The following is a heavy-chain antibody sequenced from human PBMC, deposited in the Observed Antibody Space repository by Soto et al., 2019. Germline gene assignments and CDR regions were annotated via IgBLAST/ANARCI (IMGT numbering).Heavy chain of an antibody. Sequence: SGPTLVKPTQTLTLTCTFSGFSLRASSVGVGWIRQPPGKALEWLALIYWDNDKRYNPSLKSRLTITKDTSKNQVVLTVTNMDPVDTATYYCAHRGSSVIFDYWGQGTLVTVSS. D-gene: IGHD6-6*01. V-gene: IGHV2-5*02. CDR2: IYWDNDK. CDR3: AHRGSSVIFDY. J-gene: IGHJ4*02. CDR1: GFSLRASSVG.